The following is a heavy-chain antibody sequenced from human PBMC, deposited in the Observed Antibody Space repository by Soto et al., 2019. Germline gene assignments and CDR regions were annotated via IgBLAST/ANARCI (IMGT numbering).Heavy chain of an antibody. D-gene: IGHD3-3*01. CDR3: ARDFFGVVRDYYGMDV. CDR2: IYYSGST. Sequence: PSETLSLTCTVSGGSISSYYWSWIRQPPGKGLEWIGYIYYSGSTNYNPSLKSRVTISVDTSKNQFSLKLSSVTAADTAVYYCARDFFGVVRDYYGMDVWGQGTTVTVSS. CDR1: GGSISSYY. J-gene: IGHJ6*02. V-gene: IGHV4-59*01.